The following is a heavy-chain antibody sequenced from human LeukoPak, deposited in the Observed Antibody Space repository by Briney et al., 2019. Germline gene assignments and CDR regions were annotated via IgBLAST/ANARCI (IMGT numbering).Heavy chain of an antibody. CDR1: GYTFTSYY. Sequence: ASVKVSCKASGYTFTSYYMHWVRQAPGQGLEWMGIINPSGGSTSYAQKFQGRVTMTRDMSTSTVYMELSSLRSEDTAVYYCARDPRYCGGDCYNDYWGQGTLVTVSS. CDR2: INPSGGST. CDR3: ARDPRYCGGDCYNDY. D-gene: IGHD2-21*02. J-gene: IGHJ4*02. V-gene: IGHV1-46*01.